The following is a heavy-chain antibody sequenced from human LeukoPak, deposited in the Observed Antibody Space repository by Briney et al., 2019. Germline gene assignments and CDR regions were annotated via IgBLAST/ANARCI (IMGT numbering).Heavy chain of an antibody. D-gene: IGHD3-9*01. CDR2: ISWDGGST. V-gene: IGHV3-43D*03. CDR3: AKGQGYDILTGYLWFDP. CDR1: GFTFDDYA. J-gene: IGHJ5*02. Sequence: PGGSLRLSCAASGFTFDDYAMHWVRQAPGKGLEWVSLISWDGGSTYYADSVKGRFTISRDNSKNSLYLQMNSLRAEDTALYYCAKGQGYDILTGYLWFDPWGQGTLVTVSS.